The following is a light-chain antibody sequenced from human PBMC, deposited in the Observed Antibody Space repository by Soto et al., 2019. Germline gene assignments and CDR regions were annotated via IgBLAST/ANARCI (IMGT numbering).Light chain of an antibody. V-gene: IGKV3-15*01. CDR1: QSVSSN. Sequence: VMTQSPATLYLSPGERATLSCRASQSVSSNLAWYQQKPGQAPRLLIYTASTRATGIPARFSGSGSGTEFTLTLSSLQSEDFAVYYCQRYNNWAVFGQGTKVDIK. CDR2: TAS. CDR3: QRYNNWAV. J-gene: IGKJ1*01.